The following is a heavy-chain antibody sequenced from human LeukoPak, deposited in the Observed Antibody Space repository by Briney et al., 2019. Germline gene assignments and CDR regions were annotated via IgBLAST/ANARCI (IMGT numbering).Heavy chain of an antibody. Sequence: PSETLSLTCAVYGGSFSGYYWSWIRQPPGKGLEWIGEINHSGSTNYNPSLKSRVTISVDTSKNQFSLKLSSVTAADTAVYYCARRPHGSGSYYNWFDPWGQGTLVTVSS. J-gene: IGHJ5*02. V-gene: IGHV4-34*01. CDR2: INHSGST. CDR3: ARRPHGSGSYYNWFDP. CDR1: GGSFSGYY. D-gene: IGHD3-10*01.